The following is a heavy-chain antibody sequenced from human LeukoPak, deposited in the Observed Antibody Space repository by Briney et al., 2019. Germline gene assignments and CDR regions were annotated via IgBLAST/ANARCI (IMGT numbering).Heavy chain of an antibody. CDR2: IIPIFGTA. J-gene: IGHJ3*02. CDR1: GGTFSSYA. CDR3: ARVSGYYDSDAFDI. Sequence: SVKVSCKASGGTFSSYAISWVRQAPGQGLEWMGEIIPIFGTANYAQKFQGRVTITADESTSTAYMELSSLRSEDTAVYYCARVSGYYDSDAFDIWGQGTMVTVSS. D-gene: IGHD3-22*01. V-gene: IGHV1-69*13.